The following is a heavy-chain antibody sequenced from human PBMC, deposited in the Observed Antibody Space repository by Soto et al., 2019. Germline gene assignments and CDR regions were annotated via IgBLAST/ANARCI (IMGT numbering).Heavy chain of an antibody. J-gene: IGHJ6*03. Sequence: GGSLRLSCGASGFSFSDYSMNWVRQAPGKGLERISYISSGGTTIYYADSVKGRFTISRDNAKNSLYLQMNSLRAEDTALYHCARNDGQYYYSYMDVWGKGTTVTVSS. CDR3: ARNDGQYYYSYMDV. CDR2: ISSGGTTI. CDR1: GFSFSDYS. V-gene: IGHV3-48*04. D-gene: IGHD2-8*01.